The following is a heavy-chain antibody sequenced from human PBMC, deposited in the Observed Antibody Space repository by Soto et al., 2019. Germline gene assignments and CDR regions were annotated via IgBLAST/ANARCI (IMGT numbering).Heavy chain of an antibody. CDR1: GGSISSYY. V-gene: IGHV4-59*01. Sequence: SETLSLTCTVSGGSISSYYWSWIRQPPGKGLEWIGYIYFRGTTNYNPSLKSRVTMSADTSKNQFSLKLNSVTAADTAVYYCARMNYYDTSVYPFDYCRQGMMVTVSP. D-gene: IGHD3-22*01. CDR3: ARMNYYDTSVYPFDY. CDR2: IYFRGTT. J-gene: IGHJ4*02.